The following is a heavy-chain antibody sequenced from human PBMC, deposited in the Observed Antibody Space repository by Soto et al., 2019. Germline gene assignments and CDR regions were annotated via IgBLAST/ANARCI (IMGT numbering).Heavy chain of an antibody. D-gene: IGHD3-3*01. V-gene: IGHV3-15*07. CDR3: TTDLDYDFCSGHDFHTF. CDR1: GFTFSNAW. Sequence: GGSLRLSCAASGFTFSNAWMNWVRQAPGKGLDWVGRIKSKTDGGTTDYAAPVKGRFTISRDDSKNTLYLQMNSLKTEDTAVYYCTTDLDYDFCSGHDFHTFWGQGTLVPVSS. J-gene: IGHJ4*02. CDR2: IKSKTDGGTT.